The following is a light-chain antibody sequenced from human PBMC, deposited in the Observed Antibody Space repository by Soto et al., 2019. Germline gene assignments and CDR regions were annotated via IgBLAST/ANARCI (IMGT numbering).Light chain of an antibody. V-gene: IGKV1-5*01. Sequence: DIQMTQSPSTLSASVGDRVTITCRASQSISAWLAWYQQKPGKAPKLLIYDASSLQSGVPSRFSGHGSGTDFTLTISSLQPDDFATYYCQQYKSYTTFGQGTKVDIK. CDR1: QSISAW. J-gene: IGKJ2*01. CDR2: DAS. CDR3: QQYKSYTT.